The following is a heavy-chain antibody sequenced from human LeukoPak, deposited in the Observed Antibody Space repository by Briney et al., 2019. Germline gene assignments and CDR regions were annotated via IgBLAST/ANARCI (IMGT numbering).Heavy chain of an antibody. V-gene: IGHV4-59*01. D-gene: IGHD2-2*01. CDR1: GGSISSYY. J-gene: IGHJ6*03. CDR2: IYNSGST. CDR3: ARGGGLCSSTSCRAYYYYYYYYMDV. Sequence: SETLSLTCTVSGGSISSYYWSWIRQPPGKGLEWIGYIYNSGSTNYNPSLNSRVTISVDTSKNQFSLKLSSVTAADTAVYYCARGGGLCSSTSCRAYYYYYYYYMDVWGKGTTVTVSS.